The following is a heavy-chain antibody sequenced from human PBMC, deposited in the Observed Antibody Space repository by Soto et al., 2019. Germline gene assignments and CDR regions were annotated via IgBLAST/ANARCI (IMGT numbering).Heavy chain of an antibody. CDR1: GGSISSCGYS. J-gene: IGHJ4*02. D-gene: IGHD3-22*01. Sequence: QLQLQESGSGLVKPSQTLSLTCAVSGGSISSCGYSWSWIRQPPGKGLEWIGYIYHSGSTYYNPSLKSRVTISVDRSKNQFSLKLSSVTAADTAVYYCARTSDSSGYFDYWGQGTLVTVSS. V-gene: IGHV4-30-2*01. CDR2: IYHSGST. CDR3: ARTSDSSGYFDY.